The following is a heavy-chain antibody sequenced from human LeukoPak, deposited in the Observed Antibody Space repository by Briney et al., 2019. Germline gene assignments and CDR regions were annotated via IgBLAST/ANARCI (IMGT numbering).Heavy chain of an antibody. CDR3: ARVTGYMIEDYFDY. J-gene: IGHJ4*02. CDR1: GGSISSYY. CDR2: IYYSGST. Sequence: SETLSLTCTVSGGSISSYYWSWIRQPPGKGLEWIGYIYYSGSTNYNPSPKSRVTISVDTSKNQFSLKLSSVTAADTAVYYCARVTGYMIEDYFDYWGQGTLVTVSS. D-gene: IGHD3-9*01. V-gene: IGHV4-59*01.